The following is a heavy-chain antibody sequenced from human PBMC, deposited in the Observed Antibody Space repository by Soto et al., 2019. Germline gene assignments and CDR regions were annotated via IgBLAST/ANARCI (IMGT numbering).Heavy chain of an antibody. J-gene: IGHJ5*02. V-gene: IGHV1-24*01. CDR3: ATAHVITIFGVVSNNWFDP. CDR2: FDPEDGET. D-gene: IGHD3-3*01. CDR1: GYTLTELS. Sequence: ASVKVSCKVSGYTLTELSMHWVRQAPGKGLEWMGGFDPEDGETIYAQKFQGRVTMTEDTSTDTAYMELSSLRSEDTAVYYCATAHVITIFGVVSNNWFDPWGQGTLVTVSS.